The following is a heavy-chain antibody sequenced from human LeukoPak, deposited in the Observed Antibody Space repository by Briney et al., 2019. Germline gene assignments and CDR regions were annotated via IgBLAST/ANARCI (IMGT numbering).Heavy chain of an antibody. V-gene: IGHV4-59*01. CDR2: IYYSGTT. Sequence: SETLSLTCTVSGGPINRDYWIWIRQSPGKGLEWIGYIYYSGTTSYNPSLKSRVTISLDTSKNQFSLKLSSVTAADTAVYYCARGANWGSPDYWGQGTLVTVSS. J-gene: IGHJ4*02. CDR3: ARGANWGSPDY. D-gene: IGHD7-27*01. CDR1: GGPINRDY.